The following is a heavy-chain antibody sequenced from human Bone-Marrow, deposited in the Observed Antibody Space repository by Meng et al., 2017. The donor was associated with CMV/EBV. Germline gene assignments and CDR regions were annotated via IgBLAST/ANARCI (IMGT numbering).Heavy chain of an antibody. Sequence: GESLKISCTASGFTFGDYAMSWVRQAPGKGLEWVGFIRSKAYGGTTEYAASVKGRFTISRDDSKSIAYLQMNSLKTEDTAVYYCTREVGNLRTDYHYYYGMDVWGQGTTVTVSS. D-gene: IGHD1-14*01. CDR1: GFTFGDYA. CDR2: IRSKAYGGTT. CDR3: TREVGNLRTDYHYYYGMDV. V-gene: IGHV3-49*04. J-gene: IGHJ6*02.